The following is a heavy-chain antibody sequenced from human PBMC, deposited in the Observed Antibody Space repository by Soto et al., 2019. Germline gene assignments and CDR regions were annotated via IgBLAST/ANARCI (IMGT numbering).Heavy chain of an antibody. CDR2: ISAYNGNT. D-gene: IGHD3-9*01. Sequence: ASVKVSCKASGYTFTSYGISWVRQAPGQGLEWMGWISAYNGNTNYAQKLQGRVTMTTDTSTSTAYMELRSLRSDDTAVYYCASGAYYDILTGPTHAFDIWGQGTMVTVSS. CDR1: GYTFTSYG. CDR3: ASGAYYDILTGPTHAFDI. J-gene: IGHJ3*02. V-gene: IGHV1-18*01.